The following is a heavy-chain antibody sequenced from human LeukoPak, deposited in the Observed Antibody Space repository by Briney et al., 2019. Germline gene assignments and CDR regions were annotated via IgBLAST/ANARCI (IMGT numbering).Heavy chain of an antibody. CDR2: ISSDENYK. CDR1: GFTFSSYS. D-gene: IGHD3-10*01. Sequence: GGSLRLSCAASGFTFSSYSMHWVRQAPGKGLEWVAVISSDENYKYYADSGKGRFTISRDNSKNPLDLQMDSLRADDTAVYYCARRRFYVLRGVTGPPDFWGQGALVTVSS. J-gene: IGHJ4*02. CDR3: ARRRFYVLRGVTGPPDF. V-gene: IGHV3-30*04.